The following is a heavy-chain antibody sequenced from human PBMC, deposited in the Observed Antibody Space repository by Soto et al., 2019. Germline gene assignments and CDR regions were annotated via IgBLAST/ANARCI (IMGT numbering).Heavy chain of an antibody. J-gene: IGHJ6*02. Sequence: VQLVESGGGLVQPGRSLRLSCAASGFTFDDYAMHWVRQAPGKGLEWVSGISWNSGSIGYADSVKGRFTISRDNAKNPLYLQMNSLRAEDTALYYCAKDRGSKSAAAPPPGYYYYGMDVWGQGTTVTVSS. V-gene: IGHV3-9*01. CDR1: GFTFDDYA. D-gene: IGHD2-2*01. CDR3: AKDRGSKSAAAPPPGYYYYGMDV. CDR2: ISWNSGSI.